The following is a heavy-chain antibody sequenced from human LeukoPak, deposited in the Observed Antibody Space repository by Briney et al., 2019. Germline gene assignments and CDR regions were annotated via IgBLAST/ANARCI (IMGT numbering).Heavy chain of an antibody. D-gene: IGHD2-15*01. CDR1: GGSFSGYY. CDR3: ARGGGIHADAFDI. V-gene: IGHV4-34*01. J-gene: IGHJ3*02. Sequence: PSETLSLTCAVYGGSFSGYYWTWIRQPPGKGLEWIGEINHSGSTNYNPSLKSRVTISVDTSKNQFSLKLSSVTAADTAVYYCARGGGIHADAFDIWGQGTMVTVSS. CDR2: INHSGST.